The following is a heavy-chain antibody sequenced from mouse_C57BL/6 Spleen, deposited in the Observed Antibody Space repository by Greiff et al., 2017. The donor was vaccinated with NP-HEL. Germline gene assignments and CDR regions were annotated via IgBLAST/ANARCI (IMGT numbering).Heavy chain of an antibody. J-gene: IGHJ4*01. D-gene: IGHD1-1*01. V-gene: IGHV1-69*01. Sequence: VQLQQPGAELVMPGASVKLSCKASGYTFTSYWMHWVKQRPGQGLEWIGEIDPSDSYTNYNQKFKGKSTLTVDKSSSTACMQLSSLTSEDSAVYYCARGLSRYYGSSYDAMDYWGQGTSVTVSS. CDR3: ARGLSRYYGSSYDAMDY. CDR1: GYTFTSYW. CDR2: IDPSDSYT.